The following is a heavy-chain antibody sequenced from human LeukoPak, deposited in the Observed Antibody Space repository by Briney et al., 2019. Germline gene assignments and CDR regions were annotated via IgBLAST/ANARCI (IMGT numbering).Heavy chain of an antibody. CDR3: ARDPAYDALDY. J-gene: IGHJ4*02. CDR1: GFTFSASW. CDR2: VDPDANTK. V-gene: IGHV3-7*01. D-gene: IGHD5-12*01. Sequence: GGSLRLSCAASGFTFSASWMTWVRQAPGRGLEWVANVDPDANTKNYLDSVKGRFTISRDNARNSLYLQMNSLRAEDTAIYYCARDPAYDALDYWGQGTLVTVSS.